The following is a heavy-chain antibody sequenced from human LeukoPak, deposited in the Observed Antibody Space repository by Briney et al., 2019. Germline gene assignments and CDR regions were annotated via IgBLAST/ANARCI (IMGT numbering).Heavy chain of an antibody. CDR1: GFTFSRYW. D-gene: IGHD5/OR15-5a*01. CDR3: AKISDYSSNFDY. Sequence: PGGSLRLSCAASGFTFSRYWMSWVRQAPGKGLEWVANINEDGSAQYYVDSVKGRFTISRDNTKKSLYLQMNSLRAEDTALYYCAKISDYSSNFDYWGQGTLVTVSA. CDR2: INEDGSAQ. J-gene: IGHJ4*02. V-gene: IGHV3-7*01.